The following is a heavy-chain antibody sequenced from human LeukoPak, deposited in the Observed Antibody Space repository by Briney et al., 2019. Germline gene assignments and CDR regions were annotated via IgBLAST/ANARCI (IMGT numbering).Heavy chain of an antibody. J-gene: IGHJ4*02. CDR3: AKYRHGAYGSFFDY. CDR1: GFTFSDYG. D-gene: IGHD4-17*01. V-gene: IGHV3-30*02. CDR2: IRYDGGDE. Sequence: PGGSLRLSCAASGFTFSDYGMHWVRQAPGKGLEWVAFIRYDGGDEKYADSVKGRFTVSRDNSKNTLYLQMNSLRVEDTAVYYCAKYRHGAYGSFFDYWGQGTLVTVSS.